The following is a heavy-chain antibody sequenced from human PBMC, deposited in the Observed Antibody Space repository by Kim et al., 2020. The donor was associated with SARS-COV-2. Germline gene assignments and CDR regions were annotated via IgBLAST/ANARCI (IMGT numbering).Heavy chain of an antibody. J-gene: IGHJ4*02. V-gene: IGHV3-33*01. CDR3: AGGGAFCGGDCYSGFDY. Sequence: GGSLRLSCAASGFTFSNYGMHWVRQAPGKGLEWVAVIWYDGSDKYYADSVKGRFTISRDNSKNTLYLQMNSLRAEDTAVYYYAGGGAFCGGDCYSGFDYWGQGTLVTVSS. D-gene: IGHD2-21*02. CDR1: GFTFSNYG. CDR2: IWYDGSDK.